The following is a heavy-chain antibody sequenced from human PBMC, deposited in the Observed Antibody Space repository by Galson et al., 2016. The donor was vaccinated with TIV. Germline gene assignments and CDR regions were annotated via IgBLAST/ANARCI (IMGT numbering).Heavy chain of an antibody. D-gene: IGHD3-16*01. CDR1: GDTFDSYA. CDR2: IIPILGVT. J-gene: IGHJ6*02. CDR3: SRGGHYALDV. Sequence: SVKVSCKASGDTFDSYAISWVRQAPGQGLEWMGRIIPILGVTNYARKFRDRLTITVDESTKTTYMDLSNLRSDDTAEYYCSRGGHYALDVWGQGTTVIVSS. V-gene: IGHV1-69*04.